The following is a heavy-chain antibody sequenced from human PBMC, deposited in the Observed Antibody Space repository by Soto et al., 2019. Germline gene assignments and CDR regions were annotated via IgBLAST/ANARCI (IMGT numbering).Heavy chain of an antibody. J-gene: IGHJ6*02. CDR1: GYTFTSYG. D-gene: IGHD3-22*01. Sequence: ASVKVSCKASGYTFTSYGIAWVRQAPGQGLEWMGWISADSGNTNYAQKLQGRVTMTTDTSTSTAYMELRSLRSDDTAVYYCARARPYYYDSSGYYHHYYYYGMDVWGQGTTVTVSS. CDR2: ISADSGNT. CDR3: ARARPYYYDSSGYYHHYYYYGMDV. V-gene: IGHV1-18*01.